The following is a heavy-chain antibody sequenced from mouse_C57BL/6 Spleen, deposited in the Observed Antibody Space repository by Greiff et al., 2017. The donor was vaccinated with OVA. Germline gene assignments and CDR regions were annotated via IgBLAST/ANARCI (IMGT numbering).Heavy chain of an antibody. CDR1: GFTFSDYY. CDR3: ARDGYGNSGYFDV. CDR2: INYDGSST. J-gene: IGHJ1*03. V-gene: IGHV5-16*01. Sequence: EVQLVESEGGLVQPGSSMKLSCTASGFTFSDYYMAWVRQVPEKGLEWVANINYDGSSTYYLDSLKSRFIISRDNAKNILYLQMSSLKSEDTATYYCARDGYGNSGYFDVWGTGTTVTVSS. D-gene: IGHD2-10*02.